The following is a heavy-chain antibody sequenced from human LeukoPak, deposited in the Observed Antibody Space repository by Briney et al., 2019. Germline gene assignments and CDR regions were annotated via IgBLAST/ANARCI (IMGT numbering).Heavy chain of an antibody. CDR2: IYPGDSDT. V-gene: IGHV5-51*01. D-gene: IGHD6-19*01. CDR1: GYIFPNYW. CDR3: ARESGYSSGWPAAFDI. J-gene: IGHJ3*02. Sequence: GESLKISCQASGYIFPNYWIGWVRQMPGKGLEWMGIIYPGDSDTRYSPSFQGQVTISADKSISSAYLQWSSLKASDTAMYYCARESGYSSGWPAAFDIWGQGTMVTVS.